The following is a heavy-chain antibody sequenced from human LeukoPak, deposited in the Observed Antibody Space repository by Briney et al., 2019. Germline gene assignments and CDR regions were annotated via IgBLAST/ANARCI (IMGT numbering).Heavy chain of an antibody. D-gene: IGHD3-22*01. CDR1: GYTFTGYY. Sequence: ASVKVSCKASGYTFTGYYMHWVRQAPGQGLEWMGWINPNSGGTNYAQKFQGRVTMTRDTSISTAYMELSRLRSDDTAVYYCARDYYDSSGYYFPWGQGTLLTVSS. J-gene: IGHJ5*02. CDR2: INPNSGGT. V-gene: IGHV1-2*02. CDR3: ARDYYDSSGYYFP.